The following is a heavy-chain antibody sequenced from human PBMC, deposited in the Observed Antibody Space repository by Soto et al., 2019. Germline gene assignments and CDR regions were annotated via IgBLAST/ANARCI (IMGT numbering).Heavy chain of an antibody. CDR2: ISGSGSTI. J-gene: IGHJ6*02. CDR1: VFTFSGYE. CDR3: AREVVVFGVIIPTPMDV. Sequence: GRSLRLSCWASVFTFSGYEMNWCRQAPGKGLEWVSYISGSGSTIYYADSVKGRFTISRDNAKDSLYLQMNSLRAEDTAVYYCAREVVVFGVIIPTPMDVWGQGTTVTVSS. D-gene: IGHD3-22*01. V-gene: IGHV3-48*03.